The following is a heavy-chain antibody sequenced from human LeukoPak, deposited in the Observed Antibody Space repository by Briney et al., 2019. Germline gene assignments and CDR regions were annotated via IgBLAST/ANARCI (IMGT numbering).Heavy chain of an antibody. CDR1: GGTFSSYP. Sequence: GASVKVSCKASGGTFSSYPISWVRQAPGQGLEWMGRIIPILGIANYAQKFQGRVTITADKSTSTAYMELSSLRSEDTAVYYCARDPDDYSNYWGQGTLVTVSS. CDR2: IIPILGIA. V-gene: IGHV1-69*04. J-gene: IGHJ4*02. D-gene: IGHD4-11*01. CDR3: ARDPDDYSNY.